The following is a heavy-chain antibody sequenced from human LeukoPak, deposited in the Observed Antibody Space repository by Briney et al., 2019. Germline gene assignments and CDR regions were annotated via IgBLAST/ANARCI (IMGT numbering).Heavy chain of an antibody. D-gene: IGHD3-22*01. CDR2: ISGSGGST. CDR3: AKDSSSGYSLNYMDV. V-gene: IGHV3-23*01. Sequence: GGSLRLSCAASGFTFSSYAMSWVRQAPGKGLEWVSAISGSGGSTYYADSVKGRFTISRDNSKNTLYLQMNSLRAEDTAVYYCAKDSSSGYSLNYMDVWGKGTTVTVSS. CDR1: GFTFSSYA. J-gene: IGHJ6*03.